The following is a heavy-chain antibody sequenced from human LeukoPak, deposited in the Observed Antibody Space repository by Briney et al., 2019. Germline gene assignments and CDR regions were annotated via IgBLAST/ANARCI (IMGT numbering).Heavy chain of an antibody. CDR3: ARSQYYYYYMDV. CDR2: INHSGST. Sequence: SETLSLTCAVYGGSFSGYYWSWIRQPPGKGLEWIGEINHSGSTNYNPSLKSRVTISVDTSKNQFSLKLSSVTAADTAVYYCARSQYYYYYMDVWGKGTTVTISS. CDR1: GGSFSGYY. V-gene: IGHV4-34*01. J-gene: IGHJ6*03.